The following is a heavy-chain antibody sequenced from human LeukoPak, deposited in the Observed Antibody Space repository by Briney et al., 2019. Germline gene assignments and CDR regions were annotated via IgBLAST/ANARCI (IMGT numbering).Heavy chain of an antibody. CDR1: GGSISSGGYY. CDR2: IYHSGST. J-gene: IGHJ6*03. Sequence: SETLSLTCTVSGGSISSGGYYWSWIRQPPGKGLEWIGYIYHSGSTYYNPSLKSRVTISVDRSKNQFSLKLSSVTAADTAVYYCARSLDYGGKQLYYYYYMDVWGKGTTVTVSS. V-gene: IGHV4-30-2*01. D-gene: IGHD4-23*01. CDR3: ARSLDYGGKQLYYYYYMDV.